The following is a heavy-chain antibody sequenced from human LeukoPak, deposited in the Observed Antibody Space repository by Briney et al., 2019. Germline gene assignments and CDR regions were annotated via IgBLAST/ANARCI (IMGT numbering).Heavy chain of an antibody. CDR1: GFTFSSYA. CDR3: ANSITISGVVIPYSFDY. V-gene: IGHV3-23*01. Sequence: GGSLRLSCAASGFTFSSYAMSWVRQAPGKGLEWVSAISGSGGSTYYADSVKGRFTISRDNSKNTLYLQMNSLGAEDTAVYYCANSITISGVVIPYSFDYWGQGTLVTVSS. J-gene: IGHJ4*02. CDR2: ISGSGGST. D-gene: IGHD3-3*01.